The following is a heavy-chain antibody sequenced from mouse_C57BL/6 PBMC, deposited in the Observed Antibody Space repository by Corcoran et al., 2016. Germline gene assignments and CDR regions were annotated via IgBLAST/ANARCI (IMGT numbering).Heavy chain of an antibody. CDR1: GYTFTTYG. V-gene: IGHV9-3*01. D-gene: IGHD6-1*01. CDR2: INTYSGVP. J-gene: IGHJ4*01. Sequence: QIQLVQSGPELKKPGETVKISCKASGYTFTTYGMSWVKQAPGKGLKWMGWINTYSGVPTYADDFKGRFAFSLETSASTAYLQINNLKNEDTATYFCARRGASYYYAMDYWGQGTSVTVSS. CDR3: ARRGASYYYAMDY.